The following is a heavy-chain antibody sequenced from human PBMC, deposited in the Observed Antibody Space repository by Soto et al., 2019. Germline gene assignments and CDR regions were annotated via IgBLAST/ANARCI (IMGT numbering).Heavy chain of an antibody. J-gene: IGHJ6*02. D-gene: IGHD5-12*01. CDR2: IYYSGST. CDR3: ATLIVPTMGPFYGMDV. V-gene: IGHV4-31*03. Sequence: SETLSLTCTVSGGSISSGGYYWSWIRQHPGKGLEWIGYIYYSGSTYYNPSLKSRVTISVDTSKNQFSLKLSSVTAADTAVYYWATLIVPTMGPFYGMDVWGQGTTVTVSS. CDR1: GGSISSGGYY.